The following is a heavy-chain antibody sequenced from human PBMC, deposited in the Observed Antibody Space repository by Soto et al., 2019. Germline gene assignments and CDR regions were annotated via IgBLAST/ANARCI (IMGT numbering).Heavy chain of an antibody. Sequence: GGSLRLSCADSGFTFSSCAMSWVRQAPGKGLEWVSAISGSGDSTYYADSVKGRFTISRDNSKNTLYLQMNSLRAEDTAVYYCAKHGDEYSYGSDYYYGMDVWGQGTTVTVSS. D-gene: IGHD5-18*01. V-gene: IGHV3-23*01. CDR2: ISGSGDST. J-gene: IGHJ6*02. CDR3: AKHGDEYSYGSDYYYGMDV. CDR1: GFTFSSCA.